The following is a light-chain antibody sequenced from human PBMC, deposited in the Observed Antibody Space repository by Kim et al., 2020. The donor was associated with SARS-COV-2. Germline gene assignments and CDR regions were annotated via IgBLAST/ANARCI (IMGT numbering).Light chain of an antibody. J-gene: IGLJ2*01. CDR3: AAWDDSLNPHVV. CDR2: SDT. CDR1: SSNIGGNT. Sequence: QRVTISCSGSSSNIGGNTGNWYQQLPGTAPKLLIYSDTQRPSGVPDRFSGSKSGTSASLAISGLQSEDEADYYCAAWDDSLNPHVVFGGGTQLTVL. V-gene: IGLV1-44*01.